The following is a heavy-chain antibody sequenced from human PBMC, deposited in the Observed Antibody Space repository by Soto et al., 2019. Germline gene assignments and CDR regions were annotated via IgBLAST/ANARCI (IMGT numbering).Heavy chain of an antibody. V-gene: IGHV4-34*01. D-gene: IGHD2-21*02. J-gene: IGHJ6*02. CDR1: GGSFSGYY. CDR2: INHSGST. Sequence: PSETLSLTCAVYGGSFSGYYWSWIRQPPGKGLEWIGEINHSGSTNYNPSLKSRVTISVDTSKNQFSLKLSSVTAADTAVYYCARHDGIVVVTAIDDYYYGMDVWGQGTTVTVSS. CDR3: ARHDGIVVVTAIDDYYYGMDV.